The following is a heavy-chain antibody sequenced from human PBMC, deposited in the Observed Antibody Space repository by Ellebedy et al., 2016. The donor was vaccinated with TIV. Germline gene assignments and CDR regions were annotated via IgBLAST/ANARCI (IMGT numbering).Heavy chain of an antibody. CDR1: GASITNYY. Sequence: MPSETLSLTCTVSGASITNYYWTWIRQPPGKGLEWIGHMYYSGSSNYNPSLRSRVTMSIDTSKNQFSLKMSSVTAADTAVYYCAASESADSDYWGPGTLVTVSS. D-gene: IGHD2-2*01. V-gene: IGHV4-59*01. J-gene: IGHJ4*02. CDR3: AASESADSDY. CDR2: MYYSGSS.